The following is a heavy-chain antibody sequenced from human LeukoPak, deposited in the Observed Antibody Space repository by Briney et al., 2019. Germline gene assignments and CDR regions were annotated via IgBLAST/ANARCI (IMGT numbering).Heavy chain of an antibody. Sequence: SETLSLTCAVYGGSFSGYYWSWIRQPPGKGLEWIGEINHSGSTNYNPSLKSRVTISVDTSKNQFSLKLSSVTAADTAVYYCARRKVGATFTVFDYWGRGTLVTVSS. D-gene: IGHD1-26*01. CDR2: INHSGST. CDR1: GGSFSGYY. CDR3: ARRKVGATFTVFDY. J-gene: IGHJ4*02. V-gene: IGHV4-34*01.